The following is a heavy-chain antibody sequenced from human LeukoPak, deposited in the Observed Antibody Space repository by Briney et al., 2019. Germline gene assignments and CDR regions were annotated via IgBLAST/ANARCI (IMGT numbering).Heavy chain of an antibody. D-gene: IGHD3-22*01. V-gene: IGHV4-59*08. Sequence: SETLSLTCTVSGGSISSYWWSWVRQPPGKGLEWIGHIFHSGSTTYNASLQSRVTISVDTSKNQFSLNLNSVTAADTALYYCARFTRYDGGGYYLDYWGQGTLVTVSS. J-gene: IGHJ4*02. CDR1: GGSISSYW. CDR2: IFHSGST. CDR3: ARFTRYDGGGYYLDY.